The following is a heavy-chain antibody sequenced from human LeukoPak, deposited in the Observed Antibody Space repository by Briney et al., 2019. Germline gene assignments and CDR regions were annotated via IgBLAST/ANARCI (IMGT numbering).Heavy chain of an antibody. V-gene: IGHV3-33*01. D-gene: IGHD3-3*01. CDR3: EGAAPYYGFWSGYLDRGAFDI. J-gene: IGHJ3*02. CDR2: IWYDRSNK. Sequence: PARSLRLSSAASGFTFSSYGTHWVRQAPGKRLEWVAVIWYDRSNKYYADSAKGPFTISTDNSKNMLCLKMKSVRAVDMAVYCCEGAAPYYGFWSGYLDRGAFDIWGQGTMVTVSS. CDR1: GFTFSSYG.